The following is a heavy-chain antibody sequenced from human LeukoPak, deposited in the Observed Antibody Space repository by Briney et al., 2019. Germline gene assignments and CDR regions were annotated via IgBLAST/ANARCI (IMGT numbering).Heavy chain of an antibody. Sequence: ASVKVSCKASRYTFSNYDINWVRQATGQGLEWMGWMSPNSGSTSYAQKFQGRVTMTRDTSTSTVYMELSSLRSEDTAVYYCARGFYDSSGYGDYWGQGTLVTVSS. CDR3: ARGFYDSSGYGDY. CDR1: RYTFSNYD. J-gene: IGHJ4*02. D-gene: IGHD3-22*01. CDR2: MSPNSGST. V-gene: IGHV1-8*01.